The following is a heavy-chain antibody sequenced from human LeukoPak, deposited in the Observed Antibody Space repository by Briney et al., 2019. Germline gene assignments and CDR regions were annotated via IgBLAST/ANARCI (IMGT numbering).Heavy chain of an antibody. D-gene: IGHD6-6*01. V-gene: IGHV4-59*12. CDR1: GGSISSYY. J-gene: IGHJ4*02. Sequence: PSETLSLTCTVSGGSISSYYWSWIRQPPGKGLEWIGYIDYSGSTNYNPSLKSRVTISVDTSKNQFSLKLSSVTAADTAVYYCARGNIIAARLVDYWGQGTLVTVSS. CDR2: IDYSGST. CDR3: ARGNIIAARLVDY.